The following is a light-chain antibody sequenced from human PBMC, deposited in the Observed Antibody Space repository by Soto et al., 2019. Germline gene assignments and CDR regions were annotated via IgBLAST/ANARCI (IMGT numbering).Light chain of an antibody. J-gene: IGKJ5*01. CDR2: GAS. V-gene: IGKV3-20*01. CDR1: QSVGTR. Sequence: EIVLTHSPGTLSLSPCERAALSCWASQSVGTRLAWYQQRPGQPPRLLISGASSRATGIPDRFSGSGSATDFTLTISRLEPEDFALYYCQHYGISPVTFGQGTRLEIK. CDR3: QHYGISPVT.